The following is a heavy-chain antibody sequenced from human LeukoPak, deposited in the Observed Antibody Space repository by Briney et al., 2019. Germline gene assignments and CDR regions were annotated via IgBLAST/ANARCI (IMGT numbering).Heavy chain of an antibody. CDR2: INSDGSTT. CDR1: GFTLSSYW. D-gene: IGHD3-3*01. Sequence: LGGSLRLSCAASGFTLSSYWMHWVRQAPGKGLVWVSRINSDGSTTSYADSVKGRFTISRDTAKNTLYLQMNSLRAEDTAVYYCARESRSNYDFWSGYHFDYWGQGTLVTVSS. J-gene: IGHJ4*02. CDR3: ARESRSNYDFWSGYHFDY. V-gene: IGHV3-74*01.